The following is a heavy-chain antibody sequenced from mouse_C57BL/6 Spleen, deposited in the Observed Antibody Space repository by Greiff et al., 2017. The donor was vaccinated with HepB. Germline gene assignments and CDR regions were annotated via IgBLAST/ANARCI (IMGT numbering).Heavy chain of an antibody. V-gene: IGHV10-3*01. D-gene: IGHD2-1*01. CDR2: IRSKSNNYAT. CDR3: VRGVYYGNYLDV. Sequence: GGGLVQPKGSLNLSCAASGFTFNTYAMHRVRQAPGKGLEWVARIRSKSNNYATYYADSVKDRFTITRYASKSMLYLQMNNLKTEDTAMYDCVRGVYYGNYLDVWGKGTTVTVSS. CDR1: GFTFNTYA. J-gene: IGHJ1*03.